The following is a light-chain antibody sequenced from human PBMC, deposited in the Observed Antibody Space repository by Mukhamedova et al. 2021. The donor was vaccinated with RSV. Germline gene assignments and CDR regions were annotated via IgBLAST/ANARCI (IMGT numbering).Light chain of an antibody. J-gene: IGLJ2*01. Sequence: SCTGTSSDVGGYNYVSWYQQHPGKAPKLMIYEVSNRPSGVSNRFSGSKSGNTASLTISGLQAEDEADYYCSSYTSSSTLVFGGGT. CDR2: EVS. CDR1: SSDVGGYNY. CDR3: SSYTSSSTLV. V-gene: IGLV2-14*01.